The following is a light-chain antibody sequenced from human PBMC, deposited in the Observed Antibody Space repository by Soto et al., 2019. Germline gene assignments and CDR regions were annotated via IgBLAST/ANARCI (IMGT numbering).Light chain of an antibody. V-gene: IGLV1-51*01. Sequence: QSVLTQPPSVSAAPGQRVTISCSGSGSNIGNNYVSWYQQLPGTAPKLLIYDNYKRPSGIPDRFSGSKSGTSATLVISGLQTGDEADYYCGTWDNNLGAVVFGGGTQLTVL. J-gene: IGLJ2*01. CDR1: GSNIGNNY. CDR2: DNY. CDR3: GTWDNNLGAVV.